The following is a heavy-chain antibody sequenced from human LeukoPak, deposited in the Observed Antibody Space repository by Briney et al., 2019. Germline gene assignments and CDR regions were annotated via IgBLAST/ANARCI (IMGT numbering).Heavy chain of an antibody. Sequence: GGSLRLSCAASGFTFDDYAMHWVRQAPGKGLEWVSGISWNSGSIGYADSVKGRFTISRDNAMNSLYLQMNSLRAEDTALYYCAKGLAGATDDAFDIWGQGTMVTVSS. CDR1: GFTFDDYA. V-gene: IGHV3-9*01. CDR3: AKGLAGATDDAFDI. J-gene: IGHJ3*02. CDR2: ISWNSGSI. D-gene: IGHD1-26*01.